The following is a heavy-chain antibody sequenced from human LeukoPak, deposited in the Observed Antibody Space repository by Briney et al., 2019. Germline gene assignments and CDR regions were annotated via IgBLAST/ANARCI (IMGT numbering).Heavy chain of an antibody. CDR3: AREIDGYNRFDY. J-gene: IGHJ4*02. Sequence: GGSPRLSCAASGFTFSSYWMSWVRQAPGKGLEWVANINQDGSEKYYVDSVKGRFTISRDNAKNSLYLQMNSLRAEDTAVFYCAREIDGYNRFDYWGQGTLVTVSS. CDR1: GFTFSSYW. V-gene: IGHV3-7*01. CDR2: INQDGSEK. D-gene: IGHD5-24*01.